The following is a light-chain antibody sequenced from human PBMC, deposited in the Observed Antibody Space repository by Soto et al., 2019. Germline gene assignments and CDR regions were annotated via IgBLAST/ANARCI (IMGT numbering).Light chain of an antibody. J-gene: IGKJ4*01. Sequence: DIQMTQSPSTLSASVGDRVTITCRASQSFTTWLAWYQQKPGKAPKLLIFDVSTLETGVPSRFSGSGSGTEFTLTISSLQPDDFATYYCQQYYRYPRSFGGGTKVEIK. V-gene: IGKV1-5*01. CDR3: QQYYRYPRS. CDR1: QSFTTW. CDR2: DVS.